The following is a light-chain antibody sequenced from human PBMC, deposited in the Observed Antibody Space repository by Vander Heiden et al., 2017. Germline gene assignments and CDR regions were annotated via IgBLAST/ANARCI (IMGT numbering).Light chain of an antibody. CDR1: QSISIY. CDR2: GAS. Sequence: DIQMTQSPSSLSASVGDRVTITCRASQSISIYLNWYQQKPGKAPKLLIYGASSLQSGVPSRFSGSGSGTAFTLTISRLQPEDFATYYCQQSDSTQWTFGQGTKVEIK. CDR3: QQSDSTQWT. V-gene: IGKV1-39*01. J-gene: IGKJ1*01.